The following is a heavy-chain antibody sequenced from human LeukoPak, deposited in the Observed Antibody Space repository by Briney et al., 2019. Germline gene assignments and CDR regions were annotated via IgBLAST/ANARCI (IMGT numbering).Heavy chain of an antibody. D-gene: IGHD3-22*01. CDR3: ARDSRYYDSSLK. CDR2: ISSSTTYI. CDR1: GFTFSSYS. J-gene: IGHJ4*02. Sequence: PGGSLRLSCAASGFTFSSYSMNWVRQAPGKGLEWVSSISSSTTYIYYADSVKGRFTISRDNAKNSLYLQMNSLRVEDTAVYYCARDSRYYDSSLKWGQGTLVTVSA. V-gene: IGHV3-21*06.